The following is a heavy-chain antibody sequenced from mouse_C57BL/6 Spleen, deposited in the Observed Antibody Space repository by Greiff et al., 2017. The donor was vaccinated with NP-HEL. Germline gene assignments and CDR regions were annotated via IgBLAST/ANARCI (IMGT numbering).Heavy chain of an antibody. V-gene: IGHV2-5*01. CDR1: GFSLTSYG. CDR3: AKRGNGYDEAFAY. J-gene: IGHJ3*01. CDR2: IWRGGST. Sequence: VQVVESGPGLVQPSQSLSITCTVSGFSLTSYGVHWVRQSPGKGLEWLGVIWRGGSTDYNAAFMSRLSITKDNSKSQVFFKMNSLQADDTAIYYCAKRGNGYDEAFAYWGQGTLVTVSA. D-gene: IGHD2-2*01.